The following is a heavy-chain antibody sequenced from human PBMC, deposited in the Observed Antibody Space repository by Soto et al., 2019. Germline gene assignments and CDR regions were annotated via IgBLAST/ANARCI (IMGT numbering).Heavy chain of an antibody. CDR2: IGSAGDT. D-gene: IGHD1-1*01. V-gene: IGHV3-13*01. Sequence: PGGSLRLSCAASGFTFSRYDMHWVRQATGKGLEWVSAIGSAGDTYYAASVKGRFTISRYDARNRLYLQMNSLRDEDTAIYYCVRDNNWSFDYWGQGILVTVSS. J-gene: IGHJ4*02. CDR1: GFTFSRYD. CDR3: VRDNNWSFDY.